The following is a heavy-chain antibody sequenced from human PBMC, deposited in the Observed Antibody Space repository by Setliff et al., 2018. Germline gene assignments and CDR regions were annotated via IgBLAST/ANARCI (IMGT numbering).Heavy chain of an antibody. V-gene: IGHV1-69*06. J-gene: IGHJ6*02. Sequence: SVKVSCKASGGTFSSYAISWVRQAPGQGLEWMGRIIPIFGTANYAQKFQGRVTITADKSTSTAYMELSSLRSEDTAVYYCASAGYCSNGVCYTGWYYYYGMDVWGQGTTVTVSS. CDR2: IIPIFGTA. CDR3: ASAGYCSNGVCYTGWYYYYGMDV. D-gene: IGHD2-8*01. CDR1: GGTFSSYA.